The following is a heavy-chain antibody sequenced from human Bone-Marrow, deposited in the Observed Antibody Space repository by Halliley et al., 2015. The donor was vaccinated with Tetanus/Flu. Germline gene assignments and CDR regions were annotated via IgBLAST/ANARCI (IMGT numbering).Heavy chain of an antibody. Sequence: LEWVSVFFSGGFPYYAASVRGRFTISRDDSANALFLHMNGLRAEDTAVYYCAAVTTGDAFDIWGQGTMVTVSS. D-gene: IGHD4-4*01. J-gene: IGHJ3*02. CDR3: AAVTTGDAFDI. V-gene: IGHV3-66*01. CDR2: FFSGGFP.